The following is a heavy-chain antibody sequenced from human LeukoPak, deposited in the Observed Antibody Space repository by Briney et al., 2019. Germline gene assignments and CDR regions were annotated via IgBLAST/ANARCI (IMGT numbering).Heavy chain of an antibody. CDR1: GGSISSYY. CDR2: IHYTGST. V-gene: IGHV4-59*08. Sequence: PSETLSLTCTVSGGSISSYYWSWIRQSPGKGLECIGYIHYTGSTNYNPSLKSRVTISVETSKNQFSLKLSSVTAADTAVYYCARGIRGVMGNWFDPWGQGTLVTVSS. D-gene: IGHD3-10*01. J-gene: IGHJ5*02. CDR3: ARGIRGVMGNWFDP.